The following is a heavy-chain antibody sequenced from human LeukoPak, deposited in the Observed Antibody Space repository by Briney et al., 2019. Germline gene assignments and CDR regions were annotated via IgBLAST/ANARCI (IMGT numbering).Heavy chain of an antibody. CDR1: GFTFSSYE. Sequence: PGGSLRLSCAASGFTFSSYEMNWVRQAPGKGLEWVSYISSSGSTIYYADSVKGRFTISRDNAKNSLYLQMNSLRAEDTAVYYCARDPSEGIARHDAFDIWGQGTMVTVSS. CDR3: ARDPSEGIARHDAFDI. V-gene: IGHV3-48*03. D-gene: IGHD6-13*01. J-gene: IGHJ3*02. CDR2: ISSSGSTI.